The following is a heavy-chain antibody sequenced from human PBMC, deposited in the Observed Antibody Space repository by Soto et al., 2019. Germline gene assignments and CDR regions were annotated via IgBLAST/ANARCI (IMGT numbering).Heavy chain of an antibody. CDR1: GFTLTSYA. J-gene: IGHJ6*02. Sequence: EVQLLESGGGWYQLGGSLNPSFAASGFTLTSYAITWVRKAQGKGLGWDSTIRGSGGNKNYADSVKGRFTIPRDNSKNTLYLQMNSLRAEDTAVYYCAKGLTGAPYYGMDVWGQGTTVTVSS. CDR2: IRGSGGNK. D-gene: IGHD7-27*01. CDR3: AKGLTGAPYYGMDV. V-gene: IGHV3-23*01.